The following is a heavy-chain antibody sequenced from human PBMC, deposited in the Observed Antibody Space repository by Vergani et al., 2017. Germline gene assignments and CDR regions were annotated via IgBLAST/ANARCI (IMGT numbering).Heavy chain of an antibody. CDR3: ARDPRGYGGDPEDYYYGMDV. D-gene: IGHD2-21*02. V-gene: IGHV1-18*01. CDR2: IIPVLGKT. CDR1: GYTFTSYG. Sequence: QVQLVPSGAEVKKPGASVKVSCKASGYTFTSYGISWVRQAPGQGLEWMGRIIPVLGKTKYAQDFQGRLTITADTSTSTAYMELTSLRSQDTAVYYCARDPRGYGGDPEDYYYGMDVWGQGTTVTVSS. J-gene: IGHJ6*02.